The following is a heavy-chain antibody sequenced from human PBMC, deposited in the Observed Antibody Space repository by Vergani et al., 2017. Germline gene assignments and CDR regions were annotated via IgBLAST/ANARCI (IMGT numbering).Heavy chain of an antibody. Sequence: QVQLVESGGGVVQPGRSLRLSCAASGLTFSSYGMHWVRQAPGKGLEGVAFIWYDGSNKYYAASVKGRFTISRDNSKNTWYLQMNSLRAEDTAVYYCARGGXTMVRGVAMDYYYGMDVWGQGTTVTVSS. D-gene: IGHD3-10*01. J-gene: IGHJ6*02. V-gene: IGHV3-33*01. CDR1: GLTFSSYG. CDR3: ARGGXTMVRGVAMDYYYGMDV. CDR2: IWYDGSNK.